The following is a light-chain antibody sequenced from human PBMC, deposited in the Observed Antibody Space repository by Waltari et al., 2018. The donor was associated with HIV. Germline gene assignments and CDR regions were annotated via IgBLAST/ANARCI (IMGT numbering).Light chain of an antibody. CDR1: KLGDKY. CDR3: QAWDSSTCV. CDR2: QDT. Sequence: SYDLTQPPSVSVSPGQPANITCSGDKLGDKYACWYQRKPGQSPVLVIYQDTKRPSGIPERFSGSNSGNTASLTISGTQAMDEADYYCQAWDSSTCVFGGETKLTVL. V-gene: IGLV3-1*01. J-gene: IGLJ2*01.